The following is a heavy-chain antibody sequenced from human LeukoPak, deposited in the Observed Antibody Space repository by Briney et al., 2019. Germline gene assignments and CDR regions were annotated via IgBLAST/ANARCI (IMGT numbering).Heavy chain of an antibody. V-gene: IGHV4-34*01. J-gene: IGHJ4*02. CDR1: GGSFSGYY. D-gene: IGHD4-17*01. CDR3: AREGLTGGTAVTRLGYFDY. CDR2: INHSGST. Sequence: PSETLSLTCAVYGGSFSGYYWSWIRQPPGKGLEWIGEINHSGSTNYNPSLKSRVTISVDTSKNQFSLHLNSVTPADTAVYYCAREGLTGGTAVTRLGYFDYWGQGTLVSVSS.